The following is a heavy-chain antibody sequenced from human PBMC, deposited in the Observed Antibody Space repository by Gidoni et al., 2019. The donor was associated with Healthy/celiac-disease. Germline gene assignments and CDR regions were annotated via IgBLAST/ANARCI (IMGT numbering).Heavy chain of an antibody. CDR2: ISYDGSNK. CDR3: AKDMGDGYNGGGIDY. J-gene: IGHJ4*02. Sequence: QVQLVESGGGVFKPGRSLRLSCAASESTFTSYGMHWVRQAPAKGLGRVAVISYDGSNKYYADSVKGRFTISRDNSKNTLYLQMNSLRAEDTAVYYCAKDMGDGYNGGGIDYWGQGTLVTVSS. D-gene: IGHD3-16*01. CDR1: ESTFTSYG. V-gene: IGHV3-30*18.